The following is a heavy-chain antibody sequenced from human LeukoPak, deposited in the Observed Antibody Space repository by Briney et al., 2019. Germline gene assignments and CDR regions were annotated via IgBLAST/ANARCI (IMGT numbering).Heavy chain of an antibody. Sequence: SETLSLTCTVSGGSISSGGYYWSWIRQHPGKGLEWIGYIYYSGSTYYNPSLKSRVTISVDTSKNQFSLKLSSVTAADTAVYYCARDGSAVVPDPERYWGQGTLVTVSS. CDR3: ARDGSAVVPDPERY. V-gene: IGHV4-31*03. CDR1: GGSISSGGYY. CDR2: IYYSGST. J-gene: IGHJ4*02. D-gene: IGHD2-2*01.